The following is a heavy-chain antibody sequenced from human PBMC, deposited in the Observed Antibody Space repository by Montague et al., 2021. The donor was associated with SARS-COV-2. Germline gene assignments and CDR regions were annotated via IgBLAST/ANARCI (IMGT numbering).Heavy chain of an antibody. V-gene: IGHV4-39*07. CDR1: GGTAITDTHY. CDR2: VSYSGST. Sequence: SETLSLTCSASGGTAITDTHYWGWVRHSPGKGLEWLGSVSYSGSTYYSPSVKSRVAVSLDTSRTQCSLRLNSLTAADAAVYYCVRRGRPPLGWFDPWGQGTLVTVSS. CDR3: VRRGRPPLGWFDP. J-gene: IGHJ5*02.